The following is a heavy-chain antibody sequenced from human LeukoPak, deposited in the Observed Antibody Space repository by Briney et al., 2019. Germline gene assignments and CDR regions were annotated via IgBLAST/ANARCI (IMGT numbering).Heavy chain of an antibody. CDR1: GGSFSGYY. V-gene: IGHV4-34*01. D-gene: IGHD2-2*01. CDR2: INHSGST. Sequence: SETLSLTCAVYGGSFSGYYWSWIRQPPGKGLEWIGEINHSGSTNYNPSLKSRVTISVDTSKNQFSLKLSSVTAADTAVYYCARGYCSITSCYYYGMDVWGQGTTVTVSS. CDR3: ARGYCSITSCYYYGMDV. J-gene: IGHJ6*02.